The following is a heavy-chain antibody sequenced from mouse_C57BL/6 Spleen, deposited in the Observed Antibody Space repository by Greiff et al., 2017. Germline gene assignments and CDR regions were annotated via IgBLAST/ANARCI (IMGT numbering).Heavy chain of an antibody. Sequence: EVKLVESGEGLVKPGGSLKLSCAASGFTFSSYAMSWVRQTPEKRLEWVAYISSGGDYIYYADTVKGRFTFSRDNARNTLYLQMSSLKSEDTAMYYCTRGTWYYDDYWGQGTTRTVSS. V-gene: IGHV5-9-1*02. CDR1: GFTFSSYA. CDR2: ISSGGDYI. J-gene: IGHJ2*01. CDR3: TRGTWYYDDY. D-gene: IGHD3-1*01.